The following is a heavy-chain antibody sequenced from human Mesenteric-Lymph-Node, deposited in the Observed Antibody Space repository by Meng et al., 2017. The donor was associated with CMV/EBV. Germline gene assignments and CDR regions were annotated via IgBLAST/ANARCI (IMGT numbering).Heavy chain of an antibody. V-gene: IGHV4-59*11. J-gene: IGHJ4*02. Sequence: SETLSLTCTVSGDSISSHYWSWIRQPPGKGLEWIGYIYYSGRAYYNPSLKSRVTISVDTSKKQFSLKLNSVTAADTAVYFCARTVAAAAHYFDYWGQGTLVTVSS. CDR1: GDSISSHY. D-gene: IGHD6-13*01. CDR3: ARTVAAAAHYFDY. CDR2: IYYSGRA.